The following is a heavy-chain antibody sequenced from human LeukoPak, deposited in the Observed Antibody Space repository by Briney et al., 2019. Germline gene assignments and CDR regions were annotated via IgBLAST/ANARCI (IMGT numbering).Heavy chain of an antibody. CDR2: INSGGST. CDR3: AGRLVTAASFDY. CDR1: EFTVSSNY. J-gene: IGHJ4*02. D-gene: IGHD2-2*01. Sequence: GGSLRLSCAASEFTVSSNYMTWARRAPGKGLEWVSLINSGGSTYYADSVKGRFTISRDYSENTLYLQMNSLRAEDTAMYYCAGRLVTAASFDYWGQGALVTVSS. V-gene: IGHV3-66*01.